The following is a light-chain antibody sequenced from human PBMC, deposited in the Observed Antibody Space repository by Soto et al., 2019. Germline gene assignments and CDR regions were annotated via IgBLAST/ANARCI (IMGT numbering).Light chain of an antibody. Sequence: EIVMTQSPATLSVSPGERATLSCRASQSVGSYLAWYQQKPGQALRLLIYDASTRATGVPARFSGSGSGTEFTLTISSLQSEDLAVYYCQQYNDWPSITFGQGTRLEIK. J-gene: IGKJ5*01. CDR3: QQYNDWPSIT. V-gene: IGKV3-15*01. CDR2: DAS. CDR1: QSVGSY.